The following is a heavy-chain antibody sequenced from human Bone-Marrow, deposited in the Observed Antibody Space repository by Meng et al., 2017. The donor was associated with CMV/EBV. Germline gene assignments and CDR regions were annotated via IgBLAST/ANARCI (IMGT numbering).Heavy chain of an antibody. J-gene: IGHJ4*02. CDR3: AREGRAYYDFWSGNYFDY. V-gene: IGHV1-2*02. CDR1: GYTFTSYG. D-gene: IGHD3-3*01. CDR2: INPNSGGT. Sequence: ASVKVSCKASGYTFTSYGISWVRQAPGQGLEWMGWINPNSGGTNYAQKFQGRVTMTRDTSISTAYMELSRLRSDDTAVYYCAREGRAYYDFWSGNYFDYWGQGTLVTVSS.